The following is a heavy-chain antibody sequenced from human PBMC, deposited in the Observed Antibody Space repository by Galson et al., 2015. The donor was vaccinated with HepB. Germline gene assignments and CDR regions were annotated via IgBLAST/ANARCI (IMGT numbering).Heavy chain of an antibody. Sequence: SLRLSCAASGFTFDDYAMHWVRQAPGKGLEWVSGISWNSGSIGYADSVKGRFTISRDNAKNSLYLQMNSLRAEDTALYYCAQDIGVAVGYYGSGSTFDYWGQGTLFTVSS. CDR2: ISWNSGSI. J-gene: IGHJ4*02. CDR1: GFTFDDYA. CDR3: AQDIGVAVGYYGSGSTFDY. V-gene: IGHV3-9*01. D-gene: IGHD3-10*01.